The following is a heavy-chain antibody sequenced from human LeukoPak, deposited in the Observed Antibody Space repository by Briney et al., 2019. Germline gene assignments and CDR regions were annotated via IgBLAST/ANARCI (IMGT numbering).Heavy chain of an antibody. J-gene: IGHJ5*02. CDR3: ARRSIAGDRFENWFDP. CDR2: IYHSGST. CDR1: GGSISSYY. V-gene: IGHV4-59*08. D-gene: IGHD6-6*01. Sequence: SETLSLTCTVSGGSISSYYWSWIRQPPGKGLEWIGSIYHSGSTYYNPSLKSRVTISVDTSKNQFSLKLSSVTAADTAVYYCARRSIAGDRFENWFDPWGQGTLVTVSS.